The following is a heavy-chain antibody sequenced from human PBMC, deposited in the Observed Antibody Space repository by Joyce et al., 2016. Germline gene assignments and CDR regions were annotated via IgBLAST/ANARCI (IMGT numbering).Heavy chain of an antibody. CDR3: AKYSSNWNWFDP. V-gene: IGHV4-4*02. J-gene: IGHJ5*02. CDR2: IHHSGNT. Sequence: QVQLQESGPGLVKPSGTLSLTCAVSGGSISSNDWWSWVRQPPGKGLEWIGEIHHSGNTNDNPSLKSRVTISVDKSKNEFSLKVTSVTAADTAVYYCAKYSSNWNWFDPWGQGTLATVSS. CDR1: GGSISSNDW. D-gene: IGHD6-13*01.